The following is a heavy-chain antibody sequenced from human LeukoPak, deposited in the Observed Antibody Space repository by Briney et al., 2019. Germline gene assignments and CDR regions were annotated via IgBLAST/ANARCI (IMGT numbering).Heavy chain of an antibody. Sequence: TSLKVSCKASVYTFTGYYMHWVRQAPGQGLEWMWWINPNSVGTNYTQKFQGRVTMNRDKSISTAYMELSRLRSDDTAVYYCAREPRYYFDYWGQGTLVTDSS. CDR3: AREPRYYFDY. J-gene: IGHJ4*02. CDR2: INPNSVGT. V-gene: IGHV1-2*02. CDR1: VYTFTGYY.